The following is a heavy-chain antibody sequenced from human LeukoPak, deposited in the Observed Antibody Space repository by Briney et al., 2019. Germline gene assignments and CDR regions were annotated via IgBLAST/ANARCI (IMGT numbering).Heavy chain of an antibody. J-gene: IGHJ4*02. CDR2: VSSSGSTM. CDR1: GFTLSSYE. V-gene: IGHV3-48*03. D-gene: IGHD2-15*01. Sequence: GGSLRLSCAASGFTLSSYEMNWVRQAPGKGLEWLSYVSSSGSTMYYPDSVRGRFTISRDNAKNSLYLQMNSLRAEDTAVYYCARTSVGCPFDYWGRGTLVTVSS. CDR3: ARTSVGCPFDY.